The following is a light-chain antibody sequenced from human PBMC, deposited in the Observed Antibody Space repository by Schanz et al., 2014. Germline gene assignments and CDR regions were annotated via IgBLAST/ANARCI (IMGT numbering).Light chain of an antibody. CDR3: QQRSNWPLT. CDR2: GTS. Sequence: EIVMTQSPGTLSVSPGERVTLSCRASQSVSTNLAWYQHIPGQAPRLLLYGTSYRASGIPARFSGSGSGTDFTLTISSLEPEDFALYYCQQRSNWPLTFGGGTKVEIK. CDR1: QSVSTN. J-gene: IGKJ4*01. V-gene: IGKV3-11*01.